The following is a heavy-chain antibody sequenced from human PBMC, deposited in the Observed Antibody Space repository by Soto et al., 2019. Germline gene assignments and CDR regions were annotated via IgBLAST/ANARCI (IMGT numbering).Heavy chain of an antibody. CDR3: AILNWIQMWFPEDGYSYYGLDV. V-gene: IGHV1-2*04. J-gene: IGHJ6*02. Sequence: ASVKVSCKASGYTFTGYYMHWVRQAPGQGLEWMGWINPNSGGTNYAQKFQGWVTMTRDTSISTAYMELSRLRSDDTAIYHCAILNWIQMWFPEDGYSYYGLDVWSQGTPVTVSS. D-gene: IGHD5-18*01. CDR1: GYTFTGYY. CDR2: INPNSGGT.